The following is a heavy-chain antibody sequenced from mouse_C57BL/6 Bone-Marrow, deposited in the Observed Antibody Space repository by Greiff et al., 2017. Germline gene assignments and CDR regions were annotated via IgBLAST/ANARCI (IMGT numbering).Heavy chain of an antibody. J-gene: IGHJ2*01. D-gene: IGHD2-2*01. V-gene: IGHV1-81*01. CDR1: GYTFTSYG. CDR2: IYPRSGNT. CDR3: AKCDYGYDFFDY. Sequence: QVQLKESGAELARPGASVKLSCKASGYTFTSYGISWVKQRTGQGLEWIGEIYPRSGNTYYNEKFKGKATLTADKSSSTAYMELRSLTSEDSAVYFCAKCDYGYDFFDYWGQGTTLTVSS.